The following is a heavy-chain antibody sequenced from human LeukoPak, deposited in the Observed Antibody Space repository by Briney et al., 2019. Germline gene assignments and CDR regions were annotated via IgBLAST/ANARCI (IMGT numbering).Heavy chain of an antibody. Sequence: PSETLSLTCTVSGGSISSYYWSWIRQPPGKGLEWIGYIYYSGSTNYNPSLKSRVTISVDTSKNQFSLKLSSVTAADTAVYYCARDLRRVPIVVVPAALTNPGYWFDPWGQGTLVTVSS. V-gene: IGHV4-59*12. CDR3: ARDLRRVPIVVVPAALTNPGYWFDP. CDR2: IYYSGST. D-gene: IGHD2-2*01. CDR1: GGSISSYY. J-gene: IGHJ5*02.